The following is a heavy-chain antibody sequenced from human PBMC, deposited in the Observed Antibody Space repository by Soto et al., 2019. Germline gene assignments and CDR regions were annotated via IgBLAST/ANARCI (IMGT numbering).Heavy chain of an antibody. Sequence: LRLSCAASGFTFIVYAMTWVRQAPGKGLEWVSSISGSGGNTDYADSAKGRFTISRDNSKNTLYLQMDNLRAEDTAVYYCAKGDDSVPYYNRFTLDYGLDVWGQGTRVTVSS. V-gene: IGHV3-23*01. CDR2: ISGSGGNT. CDR3: AKGDDSVPYYNRFTLDYGLDV. J-gene: IGHJ6*02. D-gene: IGHD3-10*01. CDR1: GFTFIVYA.